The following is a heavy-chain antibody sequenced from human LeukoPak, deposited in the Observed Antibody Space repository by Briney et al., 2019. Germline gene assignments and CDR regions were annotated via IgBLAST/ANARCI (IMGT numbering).Heavy chain of an antibody. CDR2: INPHSGDT. CDR3: AKDMRSRGYSGYDCFDY. CDR1: RYTFTGYY. V-gene: IGHV1-2*02. D-gene: IGHD5-12*01. J-gene: IGHJ4*02. Sequence: ASVKVSCKASRYTFTGYYMHCVRQAPGQGLEWMGWINPHSGDTNYAQKFQGRVTMTRYTSTSTAYMEVSRLRADDTAVYYCAKDMRSRGYSGYDCFDYWGQGTLVTVSS.